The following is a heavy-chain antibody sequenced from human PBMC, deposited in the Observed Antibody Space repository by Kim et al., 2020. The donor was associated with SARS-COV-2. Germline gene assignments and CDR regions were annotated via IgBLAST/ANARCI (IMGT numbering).Heavy chain of an antibody. CDR2: FDPEDGET. Sequence: ASVKVSCKVSGYTLTELSMHWVRQAPGKGLEWMGGFDPEDGETIYAQKFQGGVTMTEDTSTDTAYMELSSLRSEDTAVYYCATSPAAASYYYYGMDVWGQGTTVTVSS. CDR3: ATSPAAASYYYYGMDV. V-gene: IGHV1-24*01. D-gene: IGHD6-13*01. J-gene: IGHJ6*02. CDR1: GYTLTELS.